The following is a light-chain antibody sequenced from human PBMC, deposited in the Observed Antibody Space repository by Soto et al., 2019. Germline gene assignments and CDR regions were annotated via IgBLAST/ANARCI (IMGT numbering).Light chain of an antibody. CDR1: QSVSSGS. Sequence: EIVLTQTPVTLSLSPGETATLSSKARQSVSSGSLAWSQQKPGQAPRLLVYGASNRATGIPARFSGSGSGTDFTLTISSLEPEDFAVYYCQQRSNWPPLISFGQGTRLEIK. CDR2: GAS. J-gene: IGKJ5*01. CDR3: QQRSNWPPLIS. V-gene: IGKV3-11*01.